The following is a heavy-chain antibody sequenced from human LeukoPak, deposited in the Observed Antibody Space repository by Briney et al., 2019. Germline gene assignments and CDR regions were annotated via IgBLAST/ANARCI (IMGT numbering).Heavy chain of an antibody. V-gene: IGHV3-30*02. CDR2: IRYDGSPK. D-gene: IGHD2-2*01. J-gene: IGHJ4*02. CDR1: GFIFSNHW. CDR3: AKDDDRHWGSSCQDY. Sequence: GGSLRLSCAASGFIFSNHWMNWVRQAPGKGLEGVAFIRYDGSPKYYADYVRGRFTISRDNSKNMLYLQMNSLETEDTAVYYCAKDDDRHWGSSCQDYWGQGTLVTVSS.